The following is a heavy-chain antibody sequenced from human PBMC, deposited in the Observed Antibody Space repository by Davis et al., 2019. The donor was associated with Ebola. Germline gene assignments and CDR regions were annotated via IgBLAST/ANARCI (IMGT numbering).Heavy chain of an antibody. CDR1: GYTFTSSA. J-gene: IGHJ4*02. V-gene: IGHV1-3*01. CDR2: INAGNGNT. D-gene: IGHD4-23*01. CDR3: AREEIPYGGIWYFDY. Sequence: AASVKVSCKASGYTFTSSAMHWLRQAPGQRLEWMGWINAGNGNTKYSQRFRDRVTITRDTSASTASMELSSLRSEDTAVYYCAREEIPYGGIWYFDYWGQGTLVTVSS.